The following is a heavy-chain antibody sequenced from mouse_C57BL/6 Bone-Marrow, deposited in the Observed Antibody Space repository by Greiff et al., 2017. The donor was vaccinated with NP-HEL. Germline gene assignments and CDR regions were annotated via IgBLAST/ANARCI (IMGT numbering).Heavy chain of an antibody. CDR2: INPNNGGT. CDR1: GYTFTDYN. J-gene: IGHJ1*03. CDR3: ARPVVAKPYWYCDV. Sequence: EVQLQQSGPELVKPGASVKMSCKASGYTFTDYNMHWVKQSHGKSLEWIGYINPNNGGTSYNQKFKGKATLTVNKSSSTAYMELRSLTSEDSAVYYCARPVVAKPYWYCDVWGTGTTVTVSS. V-gene: IGHV1-22*01. D-gene: IGHD1-1*01.